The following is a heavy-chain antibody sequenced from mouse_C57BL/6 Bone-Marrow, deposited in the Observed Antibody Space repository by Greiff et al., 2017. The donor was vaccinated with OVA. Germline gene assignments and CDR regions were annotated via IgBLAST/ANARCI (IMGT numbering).Heavy chain of an antibody. CDR3: ASRYYYGSSWFAY. Sequence: QVQLKQSGPGLVAPSQSLSITCTVSGFSFTSYGVDWVRQSPGKGLEWLGVIWGVGSTNYNSALKSRLSISKDNSKSQVFLKMNSLQTDDTAMYYCASRYYYGSSWFAYWGQGTLVTVSA. V-gene: IGHV2-6*01. CDR2: IWGVGST. D-gene: IGHD1-1*01. CDR1: GFSFTSYG. J-gene: IGHJ3*01.